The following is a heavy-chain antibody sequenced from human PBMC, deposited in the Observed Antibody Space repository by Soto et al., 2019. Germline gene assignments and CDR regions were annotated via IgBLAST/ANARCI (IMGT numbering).Heavy chain of an antibody. CDR3: ARSIVVVAALDY. J-gene: IGHJ4*02. V-gene: IGHV1-3*05. CDR1: GYTFTSYA. Sequence: QVQLVQSGAEEKKPGASVKVSCKASGYTFTSYAMHWVRQAPGQRLEWMGWINDGNGNTKYSQEFQGRVTITRDTSASTDYMELSSLRSEDTAVYYCARSIVVVAALDYWGQGTLVTVSS. D-gene: IGHD2-21*02. CDR2: INDGNGNT.